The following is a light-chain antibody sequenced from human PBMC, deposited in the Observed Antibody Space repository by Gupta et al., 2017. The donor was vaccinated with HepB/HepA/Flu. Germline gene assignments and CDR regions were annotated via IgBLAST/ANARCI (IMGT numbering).Light chain of an antibody. V-gene: IGLV1-44*01. CDR2: SNN. CDR3: AAWDDSLNGRV. Sequence: QSVLTQPPSASGTPGQRVTISCSGSSSNIGSNTVNWYQQLPGTAPKLLIYSNNQRPSGGPDRFSGFKSGTSAPLAISGLQSEGEADYYWAAWDDSLNGRVFGGGTKLTVL. CDR1: SSNIGSNT. J-gene: IGLJ3*02.